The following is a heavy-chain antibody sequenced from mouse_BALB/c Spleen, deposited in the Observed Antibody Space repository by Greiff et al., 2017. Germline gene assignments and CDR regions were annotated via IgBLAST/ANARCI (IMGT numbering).Heavy chain of an antibody. Sequence: VQLKESGGGLVQPGGSRKLSCAASGFTFSSYALSWVRQTPEKRLEWVASISSGGSTYYPDRVKGRFTISRDNARNILYLQMSSLRSEDTAMYYCARDEYYAMGYWGQGTSVTVSS. CDR1: GFTFSSYA. J-gene: IGHJ4*01. CDR2: ISSGGST. V-gene: IGHV5-6-5*01. CDR3: ARDEYYAMGY.